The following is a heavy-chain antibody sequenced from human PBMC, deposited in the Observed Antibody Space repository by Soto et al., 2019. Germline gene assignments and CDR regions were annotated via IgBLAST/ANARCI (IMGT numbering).Heavy chain of an antibody. J-gene: IGHJ6*02. CDR1: LFTFSSYA. D-gene: IGHD3-16*01. CDR3: ASPKKIKSYYYYGMEV. Sequence: AVWSLRLSWSSSLFTFSSYAMQLVRNYPFKLLGWLAVISYDVSNKYYADSVKGRFTISRDNSKNTLYLQMNSLRAEDTAVYYCASPKKIKSYYYYGMEVWGQGTTVTVSS. V-gene: IGHV3-30-3*01. CDR2: ISYDVSNK.